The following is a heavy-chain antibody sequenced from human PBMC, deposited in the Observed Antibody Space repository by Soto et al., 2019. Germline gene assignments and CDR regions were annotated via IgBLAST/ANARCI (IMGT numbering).Heavy chain of an antibody. CDR3: ARDPPTPPADVYSSSPFDY. CDR1: GFTFGDYG. D-gene: IGHD6-6*01. CDR2: INWNGGST. V-gene: IGHV3-20*04. Sequence: GGSLRLSCAASGFTFGDYGMSWVRQAPGKGLEWVSGINWNGGSTGYADSVKGRFTISRDNAKNSLYLQMNSLRAEDTAVYYCARDPPTPPADVYSSSPFDYWGQGTLVTVSS. J-gene: IGHJ4*02.